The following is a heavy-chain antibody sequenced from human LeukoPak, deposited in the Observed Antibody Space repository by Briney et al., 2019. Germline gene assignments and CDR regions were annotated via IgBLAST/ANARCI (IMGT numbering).Heavy chain of an antibody. CDR3: AKDSSSGWYYFDY. CDR2: ISYDGSNK. V-gene: IGHV3-30*18. CDR1: GFTFSIYG. Sequence: LTGGSLRLSCAASGFTFSIYGMHWVRQPPGKGLEWVAVISYDGSNKYYADSVKGRFTISRETSKNTLYLQMNSLRAEDTAVYYCAKDSSSGWYYFDYWGQGTLVTVSS. J-gene: IGHJ4*02. D-gene: IGHD6-19*01.